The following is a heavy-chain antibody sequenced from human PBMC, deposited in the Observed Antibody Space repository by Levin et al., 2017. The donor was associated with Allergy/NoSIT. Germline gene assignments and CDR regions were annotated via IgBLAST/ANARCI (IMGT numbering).Heavy chain of an antibody. CDR2: IYYSGST. D-gene: IGHD2-2*01. CDR3: ARHCMGHFQLLLRGEFDY. Sequence: SETLSLTCTVSGGSISSSSYYWGWIRQPPGKGLEWIGSIYYSGSTYYNPSLKSRVTISVDTSKNQFSLKLSSVTAADTAVYYCARHCMGHFQLLLRGEFDYWGQGTLVTVSS. V-gene: IGHV4-39*01. CDR1: GGSISSSSYY. J-gene: IGHJ4*02.